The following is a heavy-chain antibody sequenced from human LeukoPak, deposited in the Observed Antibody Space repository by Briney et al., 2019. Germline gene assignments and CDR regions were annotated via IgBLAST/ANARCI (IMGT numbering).Heavy chain of an antibody. D-gene: IGHD1-26*01. J-gene: IGHJ6*03. CDR2: MNPNSGNT. Sequence: ASVKVSCKASGYTFTSYDINWVRQATGQGLEGMGWMNPNSGNTGYAQKFQGRVTITRNTSISTAYMELSSLRSEDTAVYYCARGSGSYQGYYYYYMDVWGKGTTVTISS. V-gene: IGHV1-8*03. CDR3: ARGSGSYQGYYYYYMDV. CDR1: GYTFTSYD.